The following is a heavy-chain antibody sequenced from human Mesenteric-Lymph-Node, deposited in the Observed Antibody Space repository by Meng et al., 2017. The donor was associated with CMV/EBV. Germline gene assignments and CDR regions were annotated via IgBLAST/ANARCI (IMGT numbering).Heavy chain of an antibody. D-gene: IGHD3-3*01. V-gene: IGHV1-8*02. CDR2: INPNSGNT. J-gene: IGHJ6*02. CDR3: ARGQPPDYDFWSGYYLHYYYGMDV. CDR1: GGTFSSYA. Sequence: ASVKVSCKASGGTFSSYAISWVRQAPGQGLEWMGWINPNSGNTGYAQKFQGRVTMTRNTSISTAYMELSSLRSEDTAVYYCARGQPPDYDFWSGYYLHYYYGMDVWGQETTVTVSS.